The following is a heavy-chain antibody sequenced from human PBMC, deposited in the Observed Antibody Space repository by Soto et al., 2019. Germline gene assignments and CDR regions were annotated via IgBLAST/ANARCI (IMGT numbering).Heavy chain of an antibody. CDR2: INENGAVT. Sequence: ELQLLESGGGLVQPGGSLRLSCAASGFMFRNYVMTWVRQAPGKGLEWVSSINENGAVTYYADSVKGRFTISRDNSKNTLYLQVNSLGVEDTALYYCARGKVGNYEYWGQGILVTVSS. V-gene: IGHV3-23*01. J-gene: IGHJ4*02. CDR1: GFMFRNYV. CDR3: ARGKVGNYEY.